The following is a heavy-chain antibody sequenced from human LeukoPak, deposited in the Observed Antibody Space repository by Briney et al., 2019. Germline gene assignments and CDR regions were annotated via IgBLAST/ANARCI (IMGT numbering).Heavy chain of an antibody. J-gene: IGHJ2*01. Sequence: GASVKVSCKVSGYTLTELSMHWVRQAPGKGLEWMGGFDPEDGETIYAQKFQGRVTMTEDTSTDTAYMELSSLRSEDTAVYYCATAGIAVAGTRLRYFDLWGRGTLVTVSS. CDR2: FDPEDGET. D-gene: IGHD6-19*01. CDR3: ATAGIAVAGTRLRYFDL. V-gene: IGHV1-24*01. CDR1: GYTLTELS.